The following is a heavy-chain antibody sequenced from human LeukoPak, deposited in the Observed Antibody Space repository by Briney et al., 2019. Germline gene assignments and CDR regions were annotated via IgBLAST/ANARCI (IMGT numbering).Heavy chain of an antibody. CDR2: IYYSGST. J-gene: IGHJ3*02. CDR3: ARNCGVDCHDAFDI. CDR1: GGSISSYY. V-gene: IGHV4-59*01. D-gene: IGHD2-21*01. Sequence: PSETLSLTCTVSGGSISSYYWSWIRQPPGKGLEWIGYIYYSGSTNYNPSLKSRVTISVDTSKNQFSLKLSSVTAADTAVYYCARNCGVDCHDAFDIWGQGTMVTVSS.